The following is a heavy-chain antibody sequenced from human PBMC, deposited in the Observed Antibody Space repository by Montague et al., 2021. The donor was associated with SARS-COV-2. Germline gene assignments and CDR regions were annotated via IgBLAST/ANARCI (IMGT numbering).Heavy chain of an antibody. CDR1: GDSISTSTFY. J-gene: IGHJ5*02. V-gene: IGHV4-39*01. D-gene: IGHD1-1*01. CDR3: TRLALIVASGIGCFDP. CDR2: ISYNGRT. Sequence: SETLSLTCSVSGDSISTSTFYWGWIRQSPGKGLEWIGTISYNGRTFYNPSLRSRLTISVDPSENQFSLKLNSVTAADTAVYYCTRLALIVASGIGCFDPWGQGTLVTVSS.